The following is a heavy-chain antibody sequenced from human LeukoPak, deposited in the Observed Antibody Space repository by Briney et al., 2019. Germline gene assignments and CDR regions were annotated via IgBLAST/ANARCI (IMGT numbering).Heavy chain of an antibody. V-gene: IGHV3-9*03. J-gene: IGHJ4*02. CDR2: ISWNSGSV. CDR3: ARYSNGWQALDY. CDR1: GFTFDDYA. D-gene: IGHD6-19*01. Sequence: GGSLRLSCAASGFTFDDYAMHWVRQAPGKGLEWVSGISWNSGSVGYAGSVKGRFTISRDNAKNSLYLQMNSLRAEDMALYYCARYSNGWQALDYWGQGTPVTVSS.